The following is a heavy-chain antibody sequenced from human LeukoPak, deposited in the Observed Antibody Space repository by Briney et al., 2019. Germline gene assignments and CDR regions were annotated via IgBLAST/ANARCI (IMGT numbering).Heavy chain of an antibody. Sequence: PGGSLRLSCEVSGLSFSNSYMSWVRQAPGKGLEWVAIIKHDGSEKAYVDSVKGRFTISRDNAKNSVYLQMNSLRAEDTAVYYCARDPSYGALDYWGQGTLVSVSS. J-gene: IGHJ4*02. V-gene: IGHV3-7*01. D-gene: IGHD4-17*01. CDR3: ARDPSYGALDY. CDR1: GLSFSNSY. CDR2: IKHDGSEK.